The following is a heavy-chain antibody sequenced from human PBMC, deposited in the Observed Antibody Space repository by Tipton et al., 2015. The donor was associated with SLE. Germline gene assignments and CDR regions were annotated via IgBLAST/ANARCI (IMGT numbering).Heavy chain of an antibody. CDR3: ASGYSSSSHVDY. J-gene: IGHJ4*02. CDR1: GGSISSSSYY. CDR2: INHSGST. Sequence: TLSLTCTVSGGSISSSSYYWSWIRQPPGKGLEWIGEINHSGSTNYNPSLKSRVTISVDTSKNQFSLKLSSVTAADTAVYYCASGYSSSSHVDYWGQGTLVTVSS. V-gene: IGHV4-39*07. D-gene: IGHD6-6*01.